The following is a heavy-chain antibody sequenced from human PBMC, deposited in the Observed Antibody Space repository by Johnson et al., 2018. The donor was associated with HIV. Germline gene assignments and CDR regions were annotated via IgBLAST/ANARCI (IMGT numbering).Heavy chain of an antibody. D-gene: IGHD3-16*01. J-gene: IGHJ3*02. V-gene: IGHV3-15*01. CDR1: GFTFSNAW. CDR3: ARDVKVCAFDI. Sequence: EQLVESGGGLVKPGGSLRLSCAASGFTFSNAWMSWVRQAPGKGLEWVGRIKSKTDGGTTDYAAPVKGRFTISRDDSKNTLYLQMNSLRAEDTAVYYCARDVKVCAFDIWGQGTMVTVSS. CDR2: IKSKTDGGTT.